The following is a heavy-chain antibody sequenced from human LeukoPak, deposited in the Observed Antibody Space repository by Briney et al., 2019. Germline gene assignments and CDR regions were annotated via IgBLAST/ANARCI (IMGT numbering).Heavy chain of an antibody. Sequence: PGGSLRLSCGASGFTFSSYAMSWVRQAPGRGLEWVSSISDNGGSTHYADSVKGRFTISRDNSKNTLYLQMNSLRAEDSAVYYCAENYGSGSYWGYLDYWGQGTLVTVSS. J-gene: IGHJ4*02. D-gene: IGHD3-10*01. V-gene: IGHV3-23*01. CDR2: ISDNGGST. CDR3: AENYGSGSYWGYLDY. CDR1: GFTFSSYA.